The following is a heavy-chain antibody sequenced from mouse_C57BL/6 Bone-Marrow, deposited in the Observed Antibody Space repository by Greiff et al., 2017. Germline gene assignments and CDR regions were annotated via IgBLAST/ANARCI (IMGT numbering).Heavy chain of an antibody. CDR3: AREGDYYGSSPASFAY. CDR1: GYAFSSYW. J-gene: IGHJ3*01. CDR2: IYPGDGDT. D-gene: IGHD1-1*01. Sequence: VQLQQSGAELVKPGASVKISCKASGYAFSSYWMNWVKQRPGKGLEWIGQIYPGDGDTNYNGKFKGKATLTADKSSSTAYMQLSSLTSADSAVYFCAREGDYYGSSPASFAYWGQGTLVTVSA. V-gene: IGHV1-80*01.